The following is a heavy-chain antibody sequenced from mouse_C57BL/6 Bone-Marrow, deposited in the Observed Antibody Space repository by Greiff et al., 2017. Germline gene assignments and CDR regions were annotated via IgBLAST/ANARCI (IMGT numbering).Heavy chain of an antibody. Sequence: EVQLKESGAELVRPGASVKLSCTASGFTIKDDYIHWVKQSPEQGLEWIGWIDPEIGDTEYASKFQGKATITSDTSSNTAYLQLSSLTSEDTAVYYCSSFDGNYFDFWGQGTPLTVAS. J-gene: IGHJ2*01. CDR3: SSFDGNYFDF. V-gene: IGHV14-4*01. D-gene: IGHD2-3*01. CDR2: IDPEIGDT. CDR1: GFTIKDDY.